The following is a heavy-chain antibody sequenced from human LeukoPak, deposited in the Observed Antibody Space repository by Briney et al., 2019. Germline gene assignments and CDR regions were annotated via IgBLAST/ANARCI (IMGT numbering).Heavy chain of an antibody. Sequence: GASVKVSCKASGYTFTGYYMHWARQAPGQGLEWMGWINPNSGGTNYAQKFQGRVTMTRDTSISTAYMELSRLRSDDTAVYYCARDPRGDLYAFDIWGQGTMVTVSS. CDR3: ARDPRGDLYAFDI. J-gene: IGHJ3*02. CDR1: GYTFTGYY. V-gene: IGHV1-2*02. CDR2: INPNSGGT. D-gene: IGHD2-21*02.